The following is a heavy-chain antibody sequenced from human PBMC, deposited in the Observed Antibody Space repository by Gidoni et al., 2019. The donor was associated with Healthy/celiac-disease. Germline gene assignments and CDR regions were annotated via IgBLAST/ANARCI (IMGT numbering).Heavy chain of an antibody. CDR3: ARGEPDYGDQSSAFDI. V-gene: IGHV4-61*01. CDR2: IYYSGST. Sequence: QVQLQESGPGLVKPSETLSLTCTVSGGSVSSGSDYWSWLRQPPGKGLEWIGYIYYSGSTNYNTSLKSRVTISVDTSKNQFSLKLSAVTAADTAVYYCARGEPDYGDQSSAFDIWGQGTMVTVTS. D-gene: IGHD4-17*01. CDR1: GGSVSSGSDY. J-gene: IGHJ3*02.